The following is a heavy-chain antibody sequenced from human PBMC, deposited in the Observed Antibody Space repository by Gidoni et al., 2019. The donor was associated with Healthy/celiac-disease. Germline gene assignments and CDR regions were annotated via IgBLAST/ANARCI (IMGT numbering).Heavy chain of an antibody. Sequence: VQLVQSGAEVKQPESSVKVSCQASVGTFSSSPISWVRHAPGQGLECMGRIIPILGKANYAQKFKGRVTIPADKSTSTAYMELSSLRSEDTAVYYCGRQGAVERDTAMVEYQPLLQDWFDPWGQGTLVTVSS. D-gene: IGHD5-18*01. CDR1: VGTFSSSP. CDR3: GRQGAVERDTAMVEYQPLLQDWFDP. J-gene: IGHJ5*02. V-gene: IGHV1-69*04. CDR2: IIPILGKA.